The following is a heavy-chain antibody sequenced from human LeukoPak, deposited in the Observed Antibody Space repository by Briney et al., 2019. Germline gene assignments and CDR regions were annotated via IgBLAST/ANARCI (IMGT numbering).Heavy chain of an antibody. CDR2: IYSGGST. Sequence: PGGSLRLSCAASGFTVSSNYMSWVRQAPGKGLEWVSVIYSGGSTYYADSVKGRFTISRHNSKNTLYPQMNSLRAEDTAVYYCARVRVPGTTGTTGFDYWGQGTLVTVSS. CDR1: GFTVSSNY. J-gene: IGHJ4*02. CDR3: ARVRVPGTTGTTGFDY. V-gene: IGHV3-53*04. D-gene: IGHD1-1*01.